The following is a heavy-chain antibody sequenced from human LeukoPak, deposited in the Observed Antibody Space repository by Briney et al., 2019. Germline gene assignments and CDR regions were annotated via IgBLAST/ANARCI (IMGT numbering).Heavy chain of an antibody. Sequence: SETLSFTCAVYGGSFSGYYWSWIRQPPGKGLEWIGEINHSGSTNYNPSLKSRVTISVDTSKNQFSLKLSSVTAADTAVYYCARHLPGYSYGYEDDYWGQGTLATVSS. CDR2: INHSGST. J-gene: IGHJ4*02. CDR1: GGSFSGYY. V-gene: IGHV4-34*01. D-gene: IGHD5-18*01. CDR3: ARHLPGYSYGYEDDY.